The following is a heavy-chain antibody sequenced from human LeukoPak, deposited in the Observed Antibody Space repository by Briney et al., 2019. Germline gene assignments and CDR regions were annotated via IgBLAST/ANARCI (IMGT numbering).Heavy chain of an antibody. V-gene: IGHV1-69*13. J-gene: IGHJ6*04. CDR3: ARGGPPNPKNYYYYYGMDV. D-gene: IGHD3-10*01. CDR2: IIPIFGTA. Sequence: ASVKVSCKASGGTFSSYAISWVRQAPGQGLEWMGGIIPIFGTANYAQKFQGRVTITADESTSTAHMELSSLRSEDTAVYYCARGGPPNPKNYYYYYGMDVWGKGTTVTVSS. CDR1: GGTFSSYA.